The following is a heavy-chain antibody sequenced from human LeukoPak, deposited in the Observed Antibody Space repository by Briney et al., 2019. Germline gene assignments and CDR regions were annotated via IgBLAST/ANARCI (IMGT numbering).Heavy chain of an antibody. Sequence: GGSLRLSCAASGFTFSTYAMTWVRQAPGKGLEWVSTITTGGITYHADSVKGRFTISRDISKSTLYLQMNGLRAEDTVMYYCAKHGTSGYNFFDSWGQGTLVTVSS. CDR3: AKHGTSGYNFFDS. J-gene: IGHJ4*02. CDR1: GFTFSTYA. V-gene: IGHV3-23*01. CDR2: ITTGGIT. D-gene: IGHD3-22*01.